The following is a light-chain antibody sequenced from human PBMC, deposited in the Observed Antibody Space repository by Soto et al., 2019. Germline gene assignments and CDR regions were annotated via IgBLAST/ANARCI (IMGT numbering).Light chain of an antibody. CDR1: QGISTY. Sequence: DLQMTQSPSSLSASVGDRVTITCRASQGISTYLNWYQQKPGKAPNLLIYDASSLESGVPSRFSGIGSGTEFTLTISSLHPDYFATDDCQQYNSYSPFGQGTKVDI. CDR3: QQYNSYSP. V-gene: IGKV1-5*01. J-gene: IGKJ1*01. CDR2: DAS.